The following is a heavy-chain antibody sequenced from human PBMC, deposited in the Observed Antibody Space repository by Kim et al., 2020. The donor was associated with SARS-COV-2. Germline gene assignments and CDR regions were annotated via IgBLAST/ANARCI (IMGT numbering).Heavy chain of an antibody. J-gene: IGHJ4*02. CDR3: ARRGAVAGNPLFDY. Sequence: SETLSLTCTVSGGSFSSSGYYWTWIRQPPGKGLEWIGSISSSGSTSYSPSLRSRITISVDTSKSQFFLYLSSVTAADTAIYYCARRGAVAGNPLFDYWGQGSLVSVSS. D-gene: IGHD6-19*01. CDR2: ISSSGST. CDR1: GGSFSSSGYY. V-gene: IGHV4-39*01.